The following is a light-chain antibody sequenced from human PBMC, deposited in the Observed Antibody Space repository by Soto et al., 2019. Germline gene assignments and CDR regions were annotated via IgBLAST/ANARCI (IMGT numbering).Light chain of an antibody. J-gene: IGKJ5*01. CDR1: QSVSRN. V-gene: IGKV3-15*01. Sequence: EIVMTQSPATLSVSPGERATLSCRASQSVSRNLAWYQQKPGQAPRLLIYGASTRATGIPARFSGSGSGTEFTLTISSLQSEDSAVYYCQQYSNWPPITFGQGTRLEIK. CDR2: GAS. CDR3: QQYSNWPPIT.